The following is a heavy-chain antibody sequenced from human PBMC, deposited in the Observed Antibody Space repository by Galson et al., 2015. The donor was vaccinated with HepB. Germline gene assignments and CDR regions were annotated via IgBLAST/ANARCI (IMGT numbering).Heavy chain of an antibody. CDR1: GFTFSSYS. V-gene: IGHV3-48*02. D-gene: IGHD6-19*01. Sequence: SLRLSCAASGFTFSSYSMNWVRQAPGKGLEWVSYISSSSSTIYYADSVKGRFTISRDNAKNSLYLQMNSLRDEDTAVYYCARDNLTGETSGWFPPSDYGMDVWGQGTTVTVSS. J-gene: IGHJ6*02. CDR2: ISSSSSTI. CDR3: ARDNLTGETSGWFPPSDYGMDV.